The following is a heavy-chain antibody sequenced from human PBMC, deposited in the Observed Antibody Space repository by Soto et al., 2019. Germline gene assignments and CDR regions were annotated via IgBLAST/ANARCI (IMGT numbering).Heavy chain of an antibody. D-gene: IGHD6-19*01. CDR1: GFTFSSYW. CDR2: IKQDGSVK. CDR3: ARAVAVAEAYYYYGMDV. J-gene: IGHJ6*02. Sequence: GGSLRLSCAASGFTFSSYWMSWVRQAPGKGLEWVANIKQDGSVKYYVDSVKGRSTISRDNAKNSLYLQMNSLRAEDTAVYYCARAVAVAEAYYYYGMDVWGQGTTVTVSS. V-gene: IGHV3-7*05.